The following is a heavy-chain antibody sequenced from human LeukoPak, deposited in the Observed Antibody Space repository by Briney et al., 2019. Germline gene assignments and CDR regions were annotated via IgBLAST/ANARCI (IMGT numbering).Heavy chain of an antibody. J-gene: IGHJ4*02. CDR2: IYYSGST. CDR1: GGSISSSSYY. V-gene: IGHV4-39*07. CDR3: ARGEWELPFDY. Sequence: SETLSLTCTVSGGSISSSSYYWGWIRQPPGKGLEWIGSIYYSGSTNYNPSLKSRVTISVDTSKNQFSLKLSSVTAADTAVYYCARGEWELPFDYWGQGTLVTVSS. D-gene: IGHD1-26*01.